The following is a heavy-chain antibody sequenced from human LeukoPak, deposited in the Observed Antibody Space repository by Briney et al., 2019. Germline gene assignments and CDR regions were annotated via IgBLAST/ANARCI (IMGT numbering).Heavy chain of an antibody. D-gene: IGHD6-6*01. CDR1: GFTFSSYE. V-gene: IGHV3-48*03. CDR3: ARVRWGSSSSFDY. J-gene: IGHJ4*02. Sequence: GGSLRLSCAASGFTFSSYEMTWVRQAPGKGLEWISYISSRGSTIYYADSVKGRFTISRDNAKNSLYLQMNSLRAEDTAVYYCARVRWGSSSSFDYWGQGTLVTVSS. CDR2: ISSRGSTI.